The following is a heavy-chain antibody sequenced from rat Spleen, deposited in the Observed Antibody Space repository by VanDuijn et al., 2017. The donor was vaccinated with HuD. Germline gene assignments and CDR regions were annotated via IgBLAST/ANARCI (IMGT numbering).Heavy chain of an antibody. CDR1: GFTFSDYG. Sequence: EVQLVESGGGLVQPGRSLKLSCVASGFTFSDYGMNWIRQAPGKGLEWVAYISSSSATIYYADTVKGRFTISRDNAKNTLYLQLSSLRSEDTAVYFCARLDYDGTYYPLYYFDYWGQGVLVTVSS. J-gene: IGHJ2*01. D-gene: IGHD1-12*02. CDR2: ISSSSATI. CDR3: ARLDYDGTYYPLYYFDY. V-gene: IGHV5-34*01.